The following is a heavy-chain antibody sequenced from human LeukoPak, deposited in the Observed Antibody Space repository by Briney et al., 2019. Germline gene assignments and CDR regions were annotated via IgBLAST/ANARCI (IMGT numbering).Heavy chain of an antibody. D-gene: IGHD6-19*01. CDR3: AKIPGYSSGWYDWKPGYFDD. Sequence: GGSLRLSCAASGFTFSSNAMRWVRQAPGKGLERVSAISGSGGSTYYADSVKGRFTISRDNAKNTLYVQMNSLRAEDTAVYYCAKIPGYSSGWYDWKPGYFDDWGQGTLVTVSS. CDR1: GFTFSSNA. J-gene: IGHJ4*02. V-gene: IGHV3-23*01. CDR2: ISGSGGST.